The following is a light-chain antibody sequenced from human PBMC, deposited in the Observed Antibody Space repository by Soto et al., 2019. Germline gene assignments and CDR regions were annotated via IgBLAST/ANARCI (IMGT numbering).Light chain of an antibody. J-gene: IGLJ3*02. CDR2: NNI. Sequence: QAVVTQPPSASGTPGQRVTISCSGANSNIGGNPVNWFQQLPGRAPKLLIYNNIQRSSGVPDRFSGSKSGTSASLVISGLQSEDEADYYCSAWDDSLNGRVFGGGTKLTV. CDR1: NSNIGGNP. V-gene: IGLV1-44*01. CDR3: SAWDDSLNGRV.